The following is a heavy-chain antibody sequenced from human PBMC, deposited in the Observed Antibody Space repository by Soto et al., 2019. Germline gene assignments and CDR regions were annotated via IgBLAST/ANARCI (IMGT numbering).Heavy chain of an antibody. CDR3: ARVKYSSGWYWWFDP. CDR2: ISAYNGNT. CDR1: GYTFTSYG. D-gene: IGHD6-19*01. J-gene: IGHJ5*02. Sequence: ASVKVSCKXSGYTFTSYGISWVRQAPGQGLEWMGWISAYNGNTNYAQKLQGRVTMTTDTSTSTAYMELRSLRSDDTAVYYCARVKYSSGWYWWFDPWGQGTLVTVSS. V-gene: IGHV1-18*04.